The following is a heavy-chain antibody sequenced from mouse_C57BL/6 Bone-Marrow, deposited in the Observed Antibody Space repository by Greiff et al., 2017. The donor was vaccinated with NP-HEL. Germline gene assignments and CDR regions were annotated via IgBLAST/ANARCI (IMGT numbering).Heavy chain of an antibody. CDR2: INPYNGDT. CDR1: GYSFTGYF. Sequence: VQLQQSGPELVKPGDSVKISCKASGYSFTGYFMNWVMQSHGKSLEWIGRINPYNGDTFYNQKFKGKATLTVDKSSSTAHMELRSLTSEDSAVYYCARLGAIYYDYPYYAMDYWGQGTSVTVSS. J-gene: IGHJ4*01. V-gene: IGHV1-20*01. CDR3: ARLGAIYYDYPYYAMDY. D-gene: IGHD2-4*01.